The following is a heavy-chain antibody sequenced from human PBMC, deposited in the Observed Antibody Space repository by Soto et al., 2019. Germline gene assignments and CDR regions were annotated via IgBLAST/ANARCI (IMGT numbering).Heavy chain of an antibody. Sequence: QVQLQESGPGLVKPSETLSLSCTVSGGSFSSYYCNWVRKSAGRGLEWIGRVYPSGSTTYNPSLTSRLTMTVDTSKNQFSLRLSSVTAADTAVYYCATGRSEVVPGAMATWGRGTLVTVSS. V-gene: IGHV4-4*07. CDR1: GGSFSSYY. D-gene: IGHD2-2*01. J-gene: IGHJ5*02. CDR2: VYPSGST. CDR3: ATGRSEVVPGAMAT.